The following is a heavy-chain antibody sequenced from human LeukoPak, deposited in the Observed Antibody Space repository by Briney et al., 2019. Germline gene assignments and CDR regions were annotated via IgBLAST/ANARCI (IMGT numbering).Heavy chain of an antibody. D-gene: IGHD4-23*01. V-gene: IGHV3-21*04. J-gene: IGHJ3*02. CDR1: AFILNSYS. Sequence: GSLTLSCLASAFILNSYSMTWVRQPPGKGLEWVSSISSVSSYIYYADSVKGRFTISRDNSKNSLYLQMNSLRAEDTALYYCARDFDYGGNSDAFDIWGQRTMVSVS. CDR3: ARDFDYGGNSDAFDI. CDR2: ISSVSSYI.